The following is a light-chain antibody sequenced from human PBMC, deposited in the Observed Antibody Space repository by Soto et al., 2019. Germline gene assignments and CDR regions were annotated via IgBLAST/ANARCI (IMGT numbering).Light chain of an antibody. CDR1: EDITNY. V-gene: IGKV1-33*01. CDR3: HQDDYWSYT. CDR2: DAS. Sequence: DIQMTQSPSSLSASVGDRITITCQASEDITNYLHWYQQKPGKAPKLLIYDASNLETGVPSTFSGSGSGTDLSFSMVSRHAEDLARYYCHQDDYWSYTFGPGTKLE. J-gene: IGKJ2*01.